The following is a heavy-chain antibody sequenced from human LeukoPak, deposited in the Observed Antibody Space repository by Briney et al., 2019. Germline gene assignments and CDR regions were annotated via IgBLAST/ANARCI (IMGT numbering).Heavy chain of an antibody. CDR1: GYTFTSYG. J-gene: IGHJ4*02. Sequence: ASVKVSCKASGYTFTSYGISWVRQAPGQGLEWMGWISAYNGNTNYAQKLQGRVTMTTDTSTSTAYMELSRLRSDDTAVYYCARDLRRAVLLWFGELSYWGQGTLVTVSS. CDR2: ISAYNGNT. D-gene: IGHD3-10*01. CDR3: ARDLRRAVLLWFGELSY. V-gene: IGHV1-18*01.